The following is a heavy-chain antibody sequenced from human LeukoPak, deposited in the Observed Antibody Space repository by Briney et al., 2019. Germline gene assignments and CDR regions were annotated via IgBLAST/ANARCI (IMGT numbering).Heavy chain of an antibody. V-gene: IGHV3-72*01. CDR1: GFTFSDHY. CDR2: TKNKANSYTT. D-gene: IGHD6-25*01. J-gene: IGHJ2*01. Sequence: GGSLRLSCAASGFTFSDHYMDWVRQAPGKGLEGVGRTKNKANSYTTEYAASVKGRFAISRDDSKNSLYLQMNSLKTDDTAVHYCARVRLQTNWYFDLWGRGTLVTVSS. CDR3: ARVRLQTNWYFDL.